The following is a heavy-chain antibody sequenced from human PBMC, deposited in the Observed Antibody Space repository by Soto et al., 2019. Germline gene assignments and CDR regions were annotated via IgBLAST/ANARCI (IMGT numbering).Heavy chain of an antibody. CDR2: ISSSGSTI. D-gene: IGHD5-18*01. V-gene: IGHV3-11*01. Sequence: GSLRLSCAASGFTFSDYYMSWIRQAPGKGLEWVSYISSSGSTIYYADSVKGRFTISRDNAKNSLYLQMNSLRAEDTAVYYCARVDTAMVKIFDYWGQGTLVTVS. CDR1: GFTFSDYY. CDR3: ARVDTAMVKIFDY. J-gene: IGHJ4*02.